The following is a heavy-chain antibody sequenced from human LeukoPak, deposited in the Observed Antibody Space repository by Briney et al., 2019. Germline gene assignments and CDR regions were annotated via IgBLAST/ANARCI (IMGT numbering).Heavy chain of an antibody. D-gene: IGHD6-19*01. CDR3: ARSSGSGWYPIDY. CDR1: GGTFSSYA. V-gene: IGHV1-69*01. Sequence: SVRVSCKASGGTFSSYAISWVRQAPGQGLEWMGGIIPIFGTANYAQKFQGRVTITADESTSTAYMELSSLRSEDTAVYYCARSSGSGWYPIDYWGQGTLVTVSS. J-gene: IGHJ4*02. CDR2: IIPIFGTA.